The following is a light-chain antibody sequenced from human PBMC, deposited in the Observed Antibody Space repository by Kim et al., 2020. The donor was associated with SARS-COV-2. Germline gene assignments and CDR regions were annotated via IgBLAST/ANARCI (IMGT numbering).Light chain of an antibody. J-gene: IGLJ2*01. CDR2: QDS. CDR3: QAWDSSTDVV. Sequence: SYELTQPPSVSVSPGQTASITCSGDKLGDKYACWYQQKPGQSPVLVIYQDSKRPSGIPERFSGSNSGNTATLTISGTQAMEEADYYCQAWDSSTDVVFG. V-gene: IGLV3-1*01. CDR1: KLGDKY.